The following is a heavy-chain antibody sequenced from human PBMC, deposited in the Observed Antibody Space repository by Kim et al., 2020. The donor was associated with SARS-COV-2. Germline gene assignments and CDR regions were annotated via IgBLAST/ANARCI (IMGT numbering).Heavy chain of an antibody. V-gene: IGHV3-23*01. J-gene: IGHJ1*01. CDR2: IHSRGDTT. CDR1: GFTFSSNA. Sequence: GGSLRLSCEASGFTFSSNAMSWVRQAPGRGLEWVAGIHSRGDTTDYGDSVKGRFTISRDNSKNTLFLQMNSLRAEDTAVYYCARDMSSGYGGQDHWGQGT. CDR3: ARDMSSGYGGQDH. D-gene: IGHD6-25*01.